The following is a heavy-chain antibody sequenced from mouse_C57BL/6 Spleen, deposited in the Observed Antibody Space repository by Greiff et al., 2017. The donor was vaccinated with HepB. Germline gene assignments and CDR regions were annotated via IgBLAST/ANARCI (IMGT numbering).Heavy chain of an antibody. CDR1: GYTFTSYW. CDR2: IDPSDSYT. D-gene: IGHD2-1*01. CDR3: ARAYGNYGYYYAMDY. Sequence: VQLQQPGAELVMPGASVKLSCKASGYTFTSYWMHWVKQRPGQGLEWIGEIDPSDSYTNYNQKFKGKSTLTVDKSSSTAYMQLSSLTSEDSAVYYCARAYGNYGYYYAMDYWGQGTSVTVSS. J-gene: IGHJ4*01. V-gene: IGHV1-69*01.